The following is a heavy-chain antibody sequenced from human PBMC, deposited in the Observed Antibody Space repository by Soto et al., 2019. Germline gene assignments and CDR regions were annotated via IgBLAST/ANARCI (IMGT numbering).Heavy chain of an antibody. Sequence: GGSLRLSCAASGFTFSTFWMNWVRQAPGKGLEWVANIKQDGSEKYYVDSVKGRFTISRDNAKNSLYLQMNSLRAEDTAVYYCARGKGGPLVYWGQGTLVTVSS. D-gene: IGHD2-15*01. CDR1: GFTFSTFW. CDR3: ARGKGGPLVY. CDR2: IKQDGSEK. J-gene: IGHJ4*02. V-gene: IGHV3-7*01.